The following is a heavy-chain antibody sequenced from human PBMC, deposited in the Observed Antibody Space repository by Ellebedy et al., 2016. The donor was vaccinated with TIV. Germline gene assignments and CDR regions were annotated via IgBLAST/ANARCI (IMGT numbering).Heavy chain of an antibody. CDR1: GGSFSGYY. D-gene: IGHD6-19*01. J-gene: IGHJ4*02. V-gene: IGHV4-34*01. CDR2: INHSGST. Sequence: MPSETLSLTCAVYGGSFSGYYWNWIRQPPGKGLEWIGEINHSGSTNYNPSLKSRVTISVDTSKNQFSLKLSSVTAADTAVYYCARDAVAVKEGYFDYWGQGTLVTVST. CDR3: ARDAVAVKEGYFDY.